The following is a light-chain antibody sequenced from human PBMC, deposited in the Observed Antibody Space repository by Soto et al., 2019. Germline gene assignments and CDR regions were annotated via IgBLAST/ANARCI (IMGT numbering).Light chain of an antibody. CDR2: EDN. J-gene: IGLJ2*01. Sequence: NFMLTQPHSVSESPGKTVTISCTGSSGSIASNYVQWYQQRPGSAPTTVIYEDNKRPSGVPDLFSGSIDRSSNSASLIISGLKTEDEADYYCQSHDSSNVVFGGGTKLTVL. CDR3: QSHDSSNVV. CDR1: SGSIASNY. V-gene: IGLV6-57*02.